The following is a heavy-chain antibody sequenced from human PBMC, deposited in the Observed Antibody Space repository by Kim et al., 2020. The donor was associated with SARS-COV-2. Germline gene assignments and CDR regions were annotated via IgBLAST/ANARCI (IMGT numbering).Heavy chain of an antibody. V-gene: IGHV3-53*01. D-gene: IGHD3-16*02. CDR2: VYSGGDT. J-gene: IGHJ6*02. CDR1: GFTVSRNY. Sequence: GGSLRLSCAASGFTVSRNYMNWVRQAPGKGLEWVSAVYSGGDTYYADSVKGRFTISRDNSENALYLQMNSLRAEDTALYYFVRQGRDRGTLSRYYAMDVWGQGTTVTVSS. CDR3: VRQGRDRGTLSRYYAMDV.